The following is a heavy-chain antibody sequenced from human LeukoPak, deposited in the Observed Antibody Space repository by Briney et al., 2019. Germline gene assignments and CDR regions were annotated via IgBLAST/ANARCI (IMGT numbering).Heavy chain of an antibody. Sequence: GSLRLSCAASAFSLSAYNMNWVRQAPGKGLEWVSSISYTGTYIYYADSVKGRFTISRDNAQNSLYLQMNSLRAEDTAIYYCVRDRGTYRPIDYWGQGTLVTVSS. CDR3: VRDRGTYRPIDY. D-gene: IGHD1-26*01. CDR2: ISYTGTYI. CDR1: AFSLSAYN. J-gene: IGHJ4*02. V-gene: IGHV3-21*04.